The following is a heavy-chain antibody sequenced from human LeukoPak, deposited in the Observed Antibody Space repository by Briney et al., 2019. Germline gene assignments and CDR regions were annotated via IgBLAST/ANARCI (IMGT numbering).Heavy chain of an antibody. D-gene: IGHD4-17*01. Sequence: SETLSLTRAVYGGSFSGYYWSWIRQPPGKGLEWIGEINHSGSTNYNPSLKSRVTISVDTSENQFSLKLSSVTAADTAVYYCARSYGDYVWFSAFDIWGQGTMVTVSS. J-gene: IGHJ3*02. CDR1: GGSFSGYY. V-gene: IGHV4-34*01. CDR3: ARSYGDYVWFSAFDI. CDR2: INHSGST.